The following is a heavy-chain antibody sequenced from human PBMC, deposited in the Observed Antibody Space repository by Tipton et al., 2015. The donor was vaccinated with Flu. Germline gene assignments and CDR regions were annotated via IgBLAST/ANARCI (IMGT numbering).Heavy chain of an antibody. Sequence: QLVQSGAEVKKPGASVKVSCKASGYNFTGYYMHWVRQAPGQGLEWMGRINPNSGGTNYAQKFQGRVTMTRDTSISTAYMELSRLRSDDTAVYYCARRKYSYYYYYGMDVWGQGTTVTVSS. V-gene: IGHV1-2*06. CDR1: GYNFTGYY. D-gene: IGHD5-18*01. CDR3: ARRKYSYYYYYGMDV. CDR2: INPNSGGT. J-gene: IGHJ6*02.